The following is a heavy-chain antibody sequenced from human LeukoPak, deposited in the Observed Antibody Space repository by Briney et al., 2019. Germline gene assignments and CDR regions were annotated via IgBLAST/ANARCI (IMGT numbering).Heavy chain of an antibody. V-gene: IGHV4-59*01. Sequence: SETLSLTCSVSGGSINSDYWSWIRQPPGKGLEWIGYIYYSGSTNYNPSLKSRVTISVDTSKNQFSLKLSSVTAADTAVYYCARAAGDYVPYYYYYGMDVWGQGTTVTVSS. D-gene: IGHD4-17*01. CDR3: ARAAGDYVPYYYYYGMDV. CDR2: IYYSGST. J-gene: IGHJ6*02. CDR1: GGSINSDY.